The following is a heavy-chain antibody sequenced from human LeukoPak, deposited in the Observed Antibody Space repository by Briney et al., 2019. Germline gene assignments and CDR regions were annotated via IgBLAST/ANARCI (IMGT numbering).Heavy chain of an antibody. Sequence: PSETLSLTCDVAVGSLCSSAYSWGWIRQPPGKGLEWVGSINYSGSTYYNPSLKSRVTISVDTSNTQFSLRLSSVTAADTAVYYCARHLVHYDSSQIIDFWGQGAPVTVSS. CDR1: VGSLCSSAYS. J-gene: IGHJ4*02. CDR3: ARHLVHYDSSQIIDF. V-gene: IGHV4-39*01. D-gene: IGHD3-22*01. CDR2: INYSGST.